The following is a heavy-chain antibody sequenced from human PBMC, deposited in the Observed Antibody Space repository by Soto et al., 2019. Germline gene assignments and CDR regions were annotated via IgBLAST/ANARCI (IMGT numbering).Heavy chain of an antibody. CDR3: AKDQWTVTSENYYYYGMDV. D-gene: IGHD4-17*01. Sequence: GGSLRLSCAASGFTFSSYGMHWVRQAPGKGLEWVAVISYDGSNKYYADSVKGRFTISRDNSKNTLYLQMNSLRAEDTAVYYCAKDQWTVTSENYYYYGMDVWGQGTTVTVSS. V-gene: IGHV3-30*18. J-gene: IGHJ6*02. CDR1: GFTFSSYG. CDR2: ISYDGSNK.